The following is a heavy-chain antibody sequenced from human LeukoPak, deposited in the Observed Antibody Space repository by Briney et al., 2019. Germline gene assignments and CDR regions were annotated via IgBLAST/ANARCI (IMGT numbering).Heavy chain of an antibody. J-gene: IGHJ6*02. CDR1: GFTFTTYW. V-gene: IGHV3-74*01. D-gene: IGHD5-18*01. Sequence: GGSLRLSCAASGFTFTTYWMHWVRQAPGKGLVWVSHINSDGCITSYADSVKGRFTISRDNAKNTLYLQLNSLRAEDTAVYYCARDAVDTANAVWGQGTTVTVSS. CDR2: INSDGCIT. CDR3: ARDAVDTANAV.